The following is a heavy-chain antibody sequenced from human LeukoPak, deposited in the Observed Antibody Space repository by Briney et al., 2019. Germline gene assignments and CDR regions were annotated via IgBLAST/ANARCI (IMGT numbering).Heavy chain of an antibody. CDR3: AKNRNTYAYIPIRYYFDY. CDR1: GFTFSSFE. J-gene: IGHJ4*02. D-gene: IGHD3-16*01. CDR2: ISSSGSII. V-gene: IGHV3-48*03. Sequence: GGSLRLSCAASGFTFSSFEMNWVRQAPGKGLEWVSYISSSGSIINYADSVKGRFTISRDNAKNSLYLQMNSLRAEDSAMYYCAKNRNTYAYIPIRYYFDYWGQGTLVTVSS.